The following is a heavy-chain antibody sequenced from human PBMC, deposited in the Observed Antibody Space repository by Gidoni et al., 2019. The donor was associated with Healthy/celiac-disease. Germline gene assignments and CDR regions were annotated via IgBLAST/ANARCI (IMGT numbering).Heavy chain of an antibody. J-gene: IGHJ6*02. V-gene: IGHV3-21*01. Sequence: EVQLVESGGGLVKPGGSLRLSCAAYGSTSRTSRMHWVRQAPGKGLEWVSTISSSSSYIYDADSVKGRFTISRDNAKNSLYLQMNSLRAEDTAVYYCARDQDSNIVVVVAATLGDYYYGMDVWGQGTTVTVSS. CDR2: ISSSSSYI. D-gene: IGHD2-15*01. CDR1: GSTSRTSR. CDR3: ARDQDSNIVVVVAATLGDYYYGMDV.